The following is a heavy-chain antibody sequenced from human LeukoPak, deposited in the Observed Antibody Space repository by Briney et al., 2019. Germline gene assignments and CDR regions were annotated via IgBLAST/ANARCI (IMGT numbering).Heavy chain of an antibody. D-gene: IGHD2-15*01. CDR1: GFTFSDFS. CDR3: ARGSSVGYY. CDR2: IGRSGDTI. Sequence: PGGSLRLSCAASGFTFSDFSITWFRQTPGKGLEWVSYIGRSGDTIHYADSVKGRFTISGDNAKNLAFLQLKSLRVEDTAVYYCARGSSVGYYWGQGTRVTVS. J-gene: IGHJ4*02. V-gene: IGHV3-11*01.